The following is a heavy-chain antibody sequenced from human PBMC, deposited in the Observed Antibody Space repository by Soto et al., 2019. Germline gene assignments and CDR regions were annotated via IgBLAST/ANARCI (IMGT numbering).Heavy chain of an antibody. Sequence: QVQLQESGPGLVKPSQTLSLTCTVSGGSISSGGYYWRRIRQHPGKGLEWIGNIYYSGSTYYNPSLKSRVTISVDTSKNQFSLKLSSVTAAATAVYYCARVGSYHSTAFDIWGQGTMVTVSS. D-gene: IGHD3-10*01. CDR3: ARVGSYHSTAFDI. J-gene: IGHJ3*02. CDR1: GGSISSGGYY. V-gene: IGHV4-31*03. CDR2: IYYSGST.